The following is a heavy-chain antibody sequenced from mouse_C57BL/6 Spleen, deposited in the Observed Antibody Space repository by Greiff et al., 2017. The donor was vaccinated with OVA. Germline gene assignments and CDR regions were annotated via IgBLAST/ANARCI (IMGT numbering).Heavy chain of an antibody. V-gene: IGHV1-64*01. CDR2: IHPNSGST. J-gene: IGHJ3*01. Sequence: QVHVKQSGAELVKPGASVKLSCKASGYTFTSYWMHWVKQRPGQGLEWIGMIHPNSGSTNYNEKFKSKATLTVDKSSSTAYMQISSLTSEDSAVYYCARDSSGYVYWGQGTLVTVSA. D-gene: IGHD3-2*02. CDR1: GYTFTSYW. CDR3: ARDSSGYVY.